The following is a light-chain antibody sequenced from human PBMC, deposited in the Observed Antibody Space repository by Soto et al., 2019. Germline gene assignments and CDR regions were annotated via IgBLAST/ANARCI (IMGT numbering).Light chain of an antibody. CDR2: DAS. V-gene: IGKV3-20*01. CDR3: QQYVRSPPSWT. J-gene: IGKJ1*01. Sequence: ETVLTQSPGTLSLSPGERATLSCRASQSVSSSYLAWYQQKPGQAPRLLIYDASSRATGIPDRFSGSGSGTDFTLPISRLEPEDFAVHYCQQYVRSPPSWTFGQGTKVEIK. CDR1: QSVSSSY.